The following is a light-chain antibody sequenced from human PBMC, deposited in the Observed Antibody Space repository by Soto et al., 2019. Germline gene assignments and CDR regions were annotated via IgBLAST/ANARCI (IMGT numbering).Light chain of an antibody. CDR3: QQYGSYPVT. V-gene: IGKV3-20*01. Sequence: EIVLTQSPGTLSLSPGERATLSCRASQSVSSSYLAWFQQKSGQAPRLLIYVASSRATGIPDRFSGSGSGTDFTLIISRLEPEDFAVYYCQQYGSYPVTFGRGTKVDIK. CDR2: VAS. J-gene: IGKJ1*01. CDR1: QSVSSSY.